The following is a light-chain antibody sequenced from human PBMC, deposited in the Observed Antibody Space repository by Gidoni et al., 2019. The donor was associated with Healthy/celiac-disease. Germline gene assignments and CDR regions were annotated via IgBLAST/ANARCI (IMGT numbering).Light chain of an antibody. Sequence: DIVMTQSPDSLAVSLGERATSNCKSSQSVLYSPNNKNYLAWYQQKPGQPPKLLIYWESTRESGVPDRFSGSGSGTDFTLTISSLQAEDVAVYYCQQYYSTPFTFXPXTKVDIK. CDR3: QQYYSTPFT. J-gene: IGKJ3*01. CDR1: QSVLYSPNNKNY. CDR2: WES. V-gene: IGKV4-1*01.